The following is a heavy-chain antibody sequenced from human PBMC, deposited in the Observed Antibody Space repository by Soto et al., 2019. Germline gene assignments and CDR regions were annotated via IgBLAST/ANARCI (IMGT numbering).Heavy chain of an antibody. CDR3: ARVWIGGTPGFYNGMAV. D-gene: IGHD3-3*01. J-gene: IGHJ6*02. V-gene: IGHV3-74*01. CDR1: GFTFSSYW. CDR2: INTDGSGT. Sequence: GGSLRLSCAASGFTFSSYWMHWVRHAPGKGLVWVSRINTDGSGTSYADSVKGRFTISRDNVKNMMYLQMNSLRAEDTAVYYWARVWIGGTPGFYNGMAVWGQGPTVTVPS.